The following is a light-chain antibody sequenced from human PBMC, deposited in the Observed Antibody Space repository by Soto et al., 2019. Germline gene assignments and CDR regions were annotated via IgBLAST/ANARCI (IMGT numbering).Light chain of an antibody. CDR2: KAS. Sequence: DIPMTQSPSTLSASVGDRVTITCRASQSISTWLAWYQQKPGKAPKLLIYKASSLRNGVPSRFSDSGSGTEFTLPIYSLQPDDFASYYCQQYSGYPHTFGQGTKLVIK. CDR1: QSISTW. V-gene: IGKV1-5*03. CDR3: QQYSGYPHT. J-gene: IGKJ2*01.